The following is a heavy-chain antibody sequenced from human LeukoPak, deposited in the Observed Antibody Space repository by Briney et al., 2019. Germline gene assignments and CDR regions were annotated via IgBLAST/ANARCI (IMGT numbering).Heavy chain of an antibody. D-gene: IGHD3-22*01. J-gene: IGHJ5*02. CDR2: INPNSAGT. CDR1: GYTFTGYY. CDR3: ATSLPYGYYDSGGSNWFDP. Sequence: GASVKVSCKASGYTFTGYYMHWVRQAPGQGLEWMGWINPNSAGTNYAQKLQGRVTMTTDTSTSTAYMELRSLRSDDTAVYYCATSLPYGYYDSGGSNWFDPWGQGTLVTVSS. V-gene: IGHV1-2*02.